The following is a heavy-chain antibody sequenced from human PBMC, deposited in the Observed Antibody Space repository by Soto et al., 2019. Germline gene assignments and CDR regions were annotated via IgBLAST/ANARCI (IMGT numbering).Heavy chain of an antibody. CDR3: ATTGTGGNYYYYGMDV. J-gene: IGHJ6*02. Sequence: GASVKVSCKASGGTFSSYAISWVRQAPGQGLEWMGGIIPIFGTANYAQKFQGRVTITADESTSTAYMELSSLRSEDTAVYYCATTGTGGNYYYYGMDVWRQRTTVTVSS. D-gene: IGHD1-1*01. V-gene: IGHV1-69*13. CDR2: IIPIFGTA. CDR1: GGTFSSYA.